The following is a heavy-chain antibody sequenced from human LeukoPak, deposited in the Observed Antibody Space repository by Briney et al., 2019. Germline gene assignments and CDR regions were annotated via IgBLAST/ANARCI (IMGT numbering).Heavy chain of an antibody. V-gene: IGHV3-7*01. CDR1: GFTFSSYW. CDR2: IKQDESEK. D-gene: IGHD6-6*01. Sequence: GGSLRLFCVGSGFTFSSYWMSWVRHAPRRGLEWVANIKQDESEKNYVDSVKGRFTISRDNAKNSLYLQMNSLRVEDTAVYFCAREGVRAARDYWGQGTLVTVSS. J-gene: IGHJ4*02. CDR3: AREGVRAARDY.